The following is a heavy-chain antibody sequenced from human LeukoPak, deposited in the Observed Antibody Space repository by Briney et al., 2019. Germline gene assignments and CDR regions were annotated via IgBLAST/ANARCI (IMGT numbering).Heavy chain of an antibody. CDR1: GFTFSSYG. J-gene: IGHJ4*02. CDR3: ARPRDSSDYYYTSPFDY. V-gene: IGHV3-33*01. CDR2: IWYDGSNK. Sequence: PGGSLRLSCAASGFTFSSYGMHWVRQAPGKGLEWVAVIWYDGSNKYYADSVKGRFTISRDNSKNTLYLQMNSLRAEDTAVYYCARPRDSSDYYYTSPFDYWGQGTLVTVSS. D-gene: IGHD3-22*01.